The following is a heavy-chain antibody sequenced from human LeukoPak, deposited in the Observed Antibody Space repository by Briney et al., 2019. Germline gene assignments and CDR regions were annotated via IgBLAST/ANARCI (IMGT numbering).Heavy chain of an antibody. CDR2: ISYDGSNK. Sequence: PGGSLRLSCAASGFTFSSYGMHWVRQAPGKGLEWVTLISYDGSNKYYTDSVKGRFTISRDNSKNMLYLQMRGLRAEDTDGYYCAKDLRGDLVYWGQGTLVIVSS. D-gene: IGHD3-10*01. CDR1: GFTFSSYG. CDR3: AKDLRGDLVY. J-gene: IGHJ4*02. V-gene: IGHV3-30*18.